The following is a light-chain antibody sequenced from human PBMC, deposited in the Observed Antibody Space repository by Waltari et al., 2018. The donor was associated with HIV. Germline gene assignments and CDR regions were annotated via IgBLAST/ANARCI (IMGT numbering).Light chain of an antibody. J-gene: IGKJ4*01. CDR3: QQFHSYPLT. CDR1: RDICSS. Sequence: AIQLTQSPSSLSASVGERVSVTCRTSRDICSSLAWFQQKPGKPPNRLIYEASKLESGVPSRLSGSGSGTDFSLNISDLQPEDFATYFCQQFHSYPLTFGGGTKVEIK. CDR2: EAS. V-gene: IGKV1-13*02.